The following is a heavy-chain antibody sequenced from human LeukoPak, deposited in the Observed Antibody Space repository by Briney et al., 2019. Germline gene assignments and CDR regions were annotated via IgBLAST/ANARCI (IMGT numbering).Heavy chain of an antibody. CDR1: EYSFAPYW. J-gene: IGHJ4*02. D-gene: IGHD2-15*01. V-gene: IGHV5-51*01. CDR2: IFPGDSDT. Sequence: GESLKISCKGSEYSFAPYWIGWVRQMPGQGLEWMGTIFPGDSDTRYSPSFQGQVTISADKSISTAYLQWSSLKASDTAIYYCASEYCSGGNCYFDYWGQGTLVTVSS. CDR3: ASEYCSGGNCYFDY.